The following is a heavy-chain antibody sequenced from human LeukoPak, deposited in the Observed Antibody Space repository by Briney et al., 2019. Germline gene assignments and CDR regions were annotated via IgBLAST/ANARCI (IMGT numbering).Heavy chain of an antibody. Sequence: GGSLRLSCAVSGLTFSDYYMSWTRQAPGKGPELVSYISPSGSSIFYVDSVKGRFTISRDNSKNTLYLQMNSLRAEDTAVYYCAKQDYYGSGSYLGSWGQGTLVTVSS. CDR3: AKQDYYGSGSYLGS. V-gene: IGHV3-11*01. J-gene: IGHJ4*02. CDR1: GLTFSDYY. CDR2: ISPSGSSI. D-gene: IGHD3-10*01.